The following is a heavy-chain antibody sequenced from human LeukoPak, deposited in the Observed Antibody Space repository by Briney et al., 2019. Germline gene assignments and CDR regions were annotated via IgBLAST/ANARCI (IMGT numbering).Heavy chain of an antibody. CDR1: GGSFSGYY. CDR2: INHSGST. Sequence: PSETLSLTCAVYGGSFSGYYWSWIRQPPGKGLEWIGEINHSGSTNYNPSLKSRVTISVDTSKNQVSLKLSSMTAADTAGYYCARGRKAAAGTGRWYYYGMDVWGQGTTVTVSS. CDR3: ARGRKAAAGTGRWYYYGMDV. J-gene: IGHJ6*02. V-gene: IGHV4-34*01. D-gene: IGHD6-13*01.